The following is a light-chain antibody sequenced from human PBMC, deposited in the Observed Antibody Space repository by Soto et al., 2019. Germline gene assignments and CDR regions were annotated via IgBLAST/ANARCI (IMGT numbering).Light chain of an antibody. Sequence: DIQMTQSPSTLSASVGDRLTITCRASQSISSWLAWYQQRPGKAPKLLIYAASSLESGAPSRFSGSGSGTEFTLTISSLQPDDFATYFRQQYYNYSTFGQGTKVDIK. J-gene: IGKJ1*01. CDR2: AAS. CDR3: QQYYNYST. CDR1: QSISSW. V-gene: IGKV1-5*01.